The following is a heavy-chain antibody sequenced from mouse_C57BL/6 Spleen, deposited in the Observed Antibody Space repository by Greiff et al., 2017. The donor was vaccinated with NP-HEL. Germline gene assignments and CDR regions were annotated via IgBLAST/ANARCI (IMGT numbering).Heavy chain of an antibody. D-gene: IGHD1-1*01. V-gene: IGHV1S81*02. J-gene: IGHJ2*01. Sequence: QVQLQQPGAELVKAGASVKMSCKASGYTFTSYWMHWVKQRLGQGLEWFAETNPTNGRTYYNEKFKCKATLTVDKSSSTAYMLLSAPTFEDSAVYYCARIKKIVATYFDYWGQGTTLTVSS. CDR2: TNPTNGRT. CDR1: GYTFTSYW. CDR3: ARIKKIVATYFDY.